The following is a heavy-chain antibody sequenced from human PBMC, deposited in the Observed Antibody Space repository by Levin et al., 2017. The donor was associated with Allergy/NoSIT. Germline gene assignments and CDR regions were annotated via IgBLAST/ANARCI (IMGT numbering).Heavy chain of an antibody. CDR1: GGSISSGDYY. D-gene: IGHD2-15*01. CDR2: IYYSGST. J-gene: IGHJ6*02. Sequence: SETLSLTCTVSGGSISSGDYYWSWIRQPPGKGLEWIGYIYYSGSTYYNPSLKSRVTISVDTSKNQFSLKLSSVTAADTAVYYCARDQFVVVAATPYYYGMDVWGQGTTVTVSS. V-gene: IGHV4-30-4*01. CDR3: ARDQFVVVAATPYYYGMDV.